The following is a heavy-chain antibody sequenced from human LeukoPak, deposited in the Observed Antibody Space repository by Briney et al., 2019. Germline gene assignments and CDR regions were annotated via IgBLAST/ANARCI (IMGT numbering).Heavy chain of an antibody. J-gene: IGHJ4*02. V-gene: IGHV3-73*01. CDR3: TRYISEAVAGMFDY. CDR2: IRSKANSYAT. CDR1: GFTFSGSA. Sequence: HAGGSLRLSCAASGFTFSGSAMHWVRQASGKGLEWVGRIRSKANSYATAYAASVKGRFTISRDDSKNTAYLQMNSLKTEDTAVYYCTRYISEAVAGMFDYWGQGTLVTVSS. D-gene: IGHD6-19*01.